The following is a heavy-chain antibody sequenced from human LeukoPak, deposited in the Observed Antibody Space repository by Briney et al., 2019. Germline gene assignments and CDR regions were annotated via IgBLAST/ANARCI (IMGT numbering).Heavy chain of an antibody. Sequence: ASVKVSCKASGGTFSSYAISWVRQATGQGLEWMAWISTYNGNTNFAHNLQGRASMTTDTSTSTAYMELRSLRSDDTAVYYCARVVRGSAMDVWGQGTWVTVSS. CDR3: ARVVRGSAMDV. J-gene: IGHJ6*02. CDR1: GGTFSSYA. CDR2: ISTYNGNT. D-gene: IGHD3-10*02. V-gene: IGHV1-18*01.